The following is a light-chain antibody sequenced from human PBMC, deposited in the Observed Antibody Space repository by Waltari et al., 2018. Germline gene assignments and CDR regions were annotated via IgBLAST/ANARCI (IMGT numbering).Light chain of an antibody. V-gene: IGKV1-27*01. J-gene: IGKJ3*01. CDR2: SAS. CDR1: QGIASS. CDR3: QEYDTGPLFT. Sequence: DIQMTQSPSSLSASVGDRVTITCRASQGIASSLAWYQQTPGKVPNLLIYSASILQSGVPSRFSGSGSGTEFTLTISSLQPEDVATYYCQEYDTGPLFTFGPGTKVEIK.